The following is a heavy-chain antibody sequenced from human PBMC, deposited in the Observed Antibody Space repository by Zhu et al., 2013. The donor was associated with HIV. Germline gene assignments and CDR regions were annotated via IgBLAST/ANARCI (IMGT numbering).Heavy chain of an antibody. Sequence: QLVQSGPEVRKPGTSVKVSCKASGFTFSGTTVQWVRQGRGQGLEWMGWIVVGNGNTNIAQNFQERVTITRDMTTSTAYLEVNNLRSDDTAVYYCAALARDYDFWRGEFDPWGQGTLVTVSS. CDR2: IVVGNGNT. CDR1: GFTFSGTT. V-gene: IGHV1-58*01. CDR3: AALARDYDFWRGEFDP. D-gene: IGHD3-3*01. J-gene: IGHJ5*02.